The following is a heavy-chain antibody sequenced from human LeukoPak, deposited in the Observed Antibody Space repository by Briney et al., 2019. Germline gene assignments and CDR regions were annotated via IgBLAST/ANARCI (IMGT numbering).Heavy chain of an antibody. J-gene: IGHJ6*03. CDR3: ARETFEYSSSSVLVSYYYYMDV. V-gene: IGHV4-31*03. CDR1: GGSISSGGYY. CDR2: IYYSGST. Sequence: SETLSLTCTVSGGSISSGGYYVSWIRQHPGKGLEWIGYIYYSGSTYYNPSLKSRVTISVDTSKNQFSLTLSSVTAADTAVYSCARETFEYSSSSVLVSYYYYMDVWGKGTTVTVSS. D-gene: IGHD6-6*01.